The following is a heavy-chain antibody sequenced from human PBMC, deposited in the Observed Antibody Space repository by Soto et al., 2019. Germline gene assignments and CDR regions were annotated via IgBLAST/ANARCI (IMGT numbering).Heavy chain of an antibody. CDR2: IYHSGST. D-gene: IGHD6-19*01. CDR3: AREFVAVAGIKDAFDI. CDR1: GGSISSSNW. V-gene: IGHV4-4*02. J-gene: IGHJ3*02. Sequence: QVQLQGSGPGLVKPSGTLSLTCAVSGGSISSSNWWSWVRQPPGKGLEWIGEIYHSGSTNYNPSLTSRVTISVDKSKNQFSLKLSSVTAADTAVYYCAREFVAVAGIKDAFDIWGQGTMVTVSS.